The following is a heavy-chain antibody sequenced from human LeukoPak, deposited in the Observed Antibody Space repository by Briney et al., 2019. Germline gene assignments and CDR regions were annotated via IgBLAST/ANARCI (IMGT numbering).Heavy chain of an antibody. CDR1: GYTFTSYA. D-gene: IGHD1-26*01. CDR3: AEGAAEIDY. CDR2: IIPILGIA. J-gene: IGHJ4*02. Sequence: SVKVSCKASGYTFTSYAISWVRQAPGQGLEWMGRIIPILGIANYAQKFQGRVTITADKSTSTAYMELSSLRSEDTAVYYCAEGAAEIDYWGQGTLVTVSS. V-gene: IGHV1-69*04.